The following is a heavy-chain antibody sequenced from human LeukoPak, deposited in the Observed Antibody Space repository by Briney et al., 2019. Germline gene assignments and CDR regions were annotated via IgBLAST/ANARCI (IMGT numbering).Heavy chain of an antibody. CDR1: GFTFSDYY. CDR3: ARDESLKDYYDSSGFQDY. CDR2: ISSSGSTI. Sequence: GGSLRLSCAASGFTFSDYYMSWIRQAPGKGLEWVSYISSSGSTIYYADSVKGRFTTSRDNAKSSLYQQMNSLRAEDTAVYYCARDESLKDYYDSSGFQDYWGQGTLVTVSS. V-gene: IGHV3-11*04. J-gene: IGHJ4*02. D-gene: IGHD3-22*01.